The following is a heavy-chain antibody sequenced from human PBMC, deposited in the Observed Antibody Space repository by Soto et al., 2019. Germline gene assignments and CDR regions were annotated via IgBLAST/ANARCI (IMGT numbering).Heavy chain of an antibody. V-gene: IGHV4-59*01. Sequence: SETLSLTCTVSGGSMRNYFWTWIRQPPGKGLEWIGYIHYSGTTSFFPSYSPSLRSRVTISEDTSKNQFSLKLLSVTTADTAVYFCAAGEASSRNLAPYYLDFWGQGTLVTVSS. D-gene: IGHD6-13*01. CDR2: IHYSGTT. CDR1: GGSMRNYF. CDR3: AAGEASSRNLAPYYLDF. J-gene: IGHJ4*02.